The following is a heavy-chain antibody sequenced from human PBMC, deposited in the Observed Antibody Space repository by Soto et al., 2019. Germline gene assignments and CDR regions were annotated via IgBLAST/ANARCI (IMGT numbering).Heavy chain of an antibody. J-gene: IGHJ3*02. CDR2: IYYSGST. Sequence: QVQLQESGPGLVKPSQTLSLTCTVSGGSISSGNYYWSWIRQHPGEGLEWIGYIYYSGSTYYNPSLKSRVTISVDTSKNQFSLKLSSVTAADTAVYYCARAPRKDFWSGSDAFDIWGQGTMVTVSS. D-gene: IGHD3-3*01. V-gene: IGHV4-31*03. CDR1: GGSISSGNYY. CDR3: ARAPRKDFWSGSDAFDI.